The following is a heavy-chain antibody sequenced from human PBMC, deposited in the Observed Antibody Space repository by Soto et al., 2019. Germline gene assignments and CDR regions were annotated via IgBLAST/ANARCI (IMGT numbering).Heavy chain of an antibody. CDR3: ATAQWTTDAFDI. D-gene: IGHD1-1*01. CDR1: GGSFSGYY. V-gene: IGHV4-34*01. Sequence: SETLSLTCAVYGGSFSGYYWSWIRQPPGKGLEWIGEINHSGSTNYNPSLKSRVTISVDTSKNQFSLKLSSVTAADTAVYYCATAQWTTDAFDIWGQGTMVTVSS. J-gene: IGHJ3*02. CDR2: INHSGST.